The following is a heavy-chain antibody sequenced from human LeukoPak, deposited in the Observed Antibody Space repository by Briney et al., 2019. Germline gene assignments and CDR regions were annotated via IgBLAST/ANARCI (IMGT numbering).Heavy chain of an antibody. CDR1: GFTFSIYC. J-gene: IGHJ4*02. CDR3: ARGFVVRGVNLD. V-gene: IGHV3-74*01. CDR2: INSDGSST. D-gene: IGHD3-10*01. Sequence: GGSLRLSCAASGFTFSIYCMHWVRQTPGKGVVWVSRINSDGSSTSYADSVKGRFTISRDNATNTLYLQMNSLRAEDTAVYYCARGFVVRGVNLDWGQGTLVTVSS.